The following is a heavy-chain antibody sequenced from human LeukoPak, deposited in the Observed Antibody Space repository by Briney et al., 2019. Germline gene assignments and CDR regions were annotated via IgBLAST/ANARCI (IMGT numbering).Heavy chain of an antibody. D-gene: IGHD2-15*01. V-gene: IGHV4-59*12. Sequence: PSETLSLTCTVSGGSISSYYWSWIRQPPGKGLEWIGYIYYSGSTNYNPSLKSRVTISVDTSKNQFSLKLSSVTAADTAVYYCASLAPNYYYYGMDVWGQGTTVTVSS. J-gene: IGHJ6*02. CDR2: IYYSGST. CDR1: GGSISSYY. CDR3: ASLAPNYYYYGMDV.